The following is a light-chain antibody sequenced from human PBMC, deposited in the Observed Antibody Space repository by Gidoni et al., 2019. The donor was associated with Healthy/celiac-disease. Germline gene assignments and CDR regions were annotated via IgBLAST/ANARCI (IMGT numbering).Light chain of an antibody. V-gene: IGKV3-15*01. CDR2: GAS. CDR1: QSVSSN. Sequence: EIVMTQSPATLSVSPGERATLSCRASQSVSSNLAWYQQKPGQAPRLLIYGASTRATGLPARFSGSVSGTEFTLTISSLQSEDFAVYYCQQYHNLLTFGGGTKVEIK. J-gene: IGKJ4*01. CDR3: QQYHNLLT.